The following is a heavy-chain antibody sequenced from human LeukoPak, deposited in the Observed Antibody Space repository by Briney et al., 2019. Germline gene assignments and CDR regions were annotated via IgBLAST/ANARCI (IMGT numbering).Heavy chain of an antibody. J-gene: IGHJ3*02. D-gene: IGHD3-9*01. V-gene: IGHV5-51*01. CDR3: ARPSYYDILTGYYSDAFDI. CDR1: GYSFTSYW. Sequence: PGESLQISCKGSGYSFTSYWTGWVRQMPGKGLEWMGIIYPGDSDTRYSPSFQGQVTISADKSISTAYLQWSSLKASDTAMYYCARPSYYDILTGYYSDAFDIWGQGTMVTVSS. CDR2: IYPGDSDT.